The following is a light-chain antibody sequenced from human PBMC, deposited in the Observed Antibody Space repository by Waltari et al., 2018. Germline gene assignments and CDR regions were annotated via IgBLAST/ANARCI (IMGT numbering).Light chain of an antibody. Sequence: SCRASQSVGRSVVWYQQKPGQAPRLLIYDASRRATGIPDRFSGSGFGTDFSLTISRLEPEDFAVYYCQKYESLPATFGQGTKVEIK. CDR3: QKYESLPAT. V-gene: IGKV3-20*01. CDR1: QSVGRS. CDR2: DAS. J-gene: IGKJ1*01.